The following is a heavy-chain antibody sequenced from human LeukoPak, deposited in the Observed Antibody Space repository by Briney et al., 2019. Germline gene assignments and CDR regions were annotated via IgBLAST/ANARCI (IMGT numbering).Heavy chain of an antibody. J-gene: IGHJ4*02. D-gene: IGHD1-26*01. Sequence: ASVKVSCKVSGYTLTELSMHWVRQAPGQGLEWMGIINPSGGSTSYAQKFQGRVTMTRDMSTSTVYMELSSLRSEDTAVYYCARGYSVGVTPPLGYWGQGTLVTVSS. CDR3: ARGYSVGVTPPLGY. CDR2: INPSGGST. CDR1: GYTLTELS. V-gene: IGHV1-46*01.